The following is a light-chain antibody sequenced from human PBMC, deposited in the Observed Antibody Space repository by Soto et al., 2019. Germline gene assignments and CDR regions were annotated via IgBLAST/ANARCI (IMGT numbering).Light chain of an antibody. CDR1: RSNIGNNY. Sequence: QSVLTQPPSASGTPGQTVTISCSGSRSNIGNNYVCWYQQLPGAAPKLLIYRNTHRPSGVPDRFSGSKSGTAASLAISGLRSEDEADYFCEAWDDSLSSHVFGTGTKLTVL. J-gene: IGLJ1*01. V-gene: IGLV1-47*01. CDR3: EAWDDSLSSHV. CDR2: RNT.